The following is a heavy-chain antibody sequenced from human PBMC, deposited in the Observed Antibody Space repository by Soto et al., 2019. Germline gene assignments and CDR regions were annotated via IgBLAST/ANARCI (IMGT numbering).Heavy chain of an antibody. J-gene: IGHJ5*02. D-gene: IGHD3-16*01. Sequence: ASETLSLTCAGSGGSISSGGYSWSWIRQPPGKGLEWSGYIYHSGSTYYNPSLKSRVTISVDRSKNQFSLKLRSVTAADTAVYYCARHGGTFDPWGQGTLVTVSS. CDR3: ARHGGTFDP. CDR1: GGSISSGGYS. V-gene: IGHV4-30-2*01. CDR2: IYHSGST.